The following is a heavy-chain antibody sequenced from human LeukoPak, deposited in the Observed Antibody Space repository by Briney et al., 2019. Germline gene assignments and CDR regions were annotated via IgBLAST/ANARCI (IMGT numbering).Heavy chain of an antibody. CDR1: GGSFSGYY. Sequence: SETLSLTCTVYGGSFSGYYWSWIRQPPGKGLEWIGEINQSGSTNYNLSLKSRVTISVDTSKNQLSLKLSSVTAADTAVYYCARDELRYGSGSYYRIFDYWGQGTLVTVSS. V-gene: IGHV4-34*01. CDR2: INQSGST. CDR3: ARDELRYGSGSYYRIFDY. J-gene: IGHJ4*02. D-gene: IGHD3-10*01.